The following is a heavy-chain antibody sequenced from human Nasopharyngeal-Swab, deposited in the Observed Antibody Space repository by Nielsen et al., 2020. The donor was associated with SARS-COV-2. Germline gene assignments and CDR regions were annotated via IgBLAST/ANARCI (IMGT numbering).Heavy chain of an antibody. CDR3: SSPTVAY. Sequence: GESLKISCVASGFTFSGSAMHWVRQASGKGLEWLGRIRSYANEYATAYAASVKGRFTISRDDSKNTAYLQMNSVKTEDTAVYYCSSPTVAYWGQGTLVTVSS. CDR1: GFTFSGSA. D-gene: IGHD4-23*01. CDR2: IRSYANEYAT. V-gene: IGHV3-73*01. J-gene: IGHJ4*02.